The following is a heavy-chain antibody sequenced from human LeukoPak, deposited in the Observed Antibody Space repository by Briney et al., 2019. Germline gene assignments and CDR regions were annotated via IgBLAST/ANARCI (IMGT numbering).Heavy chain of an antibody. J-gene: IGHJ4*02. CDR3: ARVSAEWLLFY. Sequence: GGSLRLSCAASGFTFSSYWMTWVRQAPGKGLEWVADIKQDGGEKYYLDSVKGRFTISRDNAKNSLYLQMNSLRAEDTAVYYCARVSAEWLLFYWGQGTLVTVSS. V-gene: IGHV3-7*01. CDR1: GFTFSSYW. CDR2: IKQDGGEK. D-gene: IGHD3-3*01.